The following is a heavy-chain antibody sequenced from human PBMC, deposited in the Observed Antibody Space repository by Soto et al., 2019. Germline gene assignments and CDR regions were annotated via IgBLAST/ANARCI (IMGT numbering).Heavy chain of an antibody. CDR1: GYACSSYD. CDR3: AIGLVDKYWSSSSCGNWFDP. V-gene: IGHV1-8*01. CDR2: MNPNSGNT. J-gene: IGHJ5*02. D-gene: IGHD2-2*01. Sequence: SVKVYCKSSGYACSSYDVNWVRQDTGQGLEWMGWMNPNSGNTGYAQKFQGRVTMTRNNSISTAYMELSSLRSEDTAVYYCAIGLVDKYWSSSSCGNWFDPRGQGTLVTVSS.